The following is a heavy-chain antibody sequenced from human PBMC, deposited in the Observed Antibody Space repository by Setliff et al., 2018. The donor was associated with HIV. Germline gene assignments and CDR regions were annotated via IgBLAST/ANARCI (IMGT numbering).Heavy chain of an antibody. Sequence: TETLSLTCTVSGGSMNANHWSWIRQSPGKGPEWIAYIHVSGSTYFNPSLSSRVTISIDTSNNQFSLRLSSVTAADTAVYYCARTGYAFDVWGLGTMVTVSS. J-gene: IGHJ3*01. CDR3: ARTGYAFDV. V-gene: IGHV4-59*08. CDR1: GGSMNANH. CDR2: IHVSGST.